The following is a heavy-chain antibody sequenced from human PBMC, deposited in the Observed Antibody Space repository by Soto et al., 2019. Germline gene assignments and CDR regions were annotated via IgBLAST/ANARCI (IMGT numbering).Heavy chain of an antibody. CDR2: IYHSGGT. J-gene: IGHJ4*02. V-gene: IGHV4-34*03. CDR1: GGSFSGYY. CDR3: TANGYYSLDY. D-gene: IGHD5-12*01. Sequence: PSDTLSLSCAVYGGSFSGYYWSWVRQSPGKGLEWIGEIYHSGGTNYNPSLKSRVIISVDKSKNNFSLTLSSVTAADTAVYYCTANGYYSLDYCGQGSLVTVSS.